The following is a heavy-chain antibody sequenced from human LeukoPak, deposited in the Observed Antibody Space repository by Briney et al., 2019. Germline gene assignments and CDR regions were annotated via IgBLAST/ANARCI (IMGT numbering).Heavy chain of an antibody. V-gene: IGHV5-51*01. Sequence: GESLKISCKGSGYRFTSNWIGWVRQMPGKGLEWMGIIYPGDSDTRYSPSFQGQVTISADKSISTAYLQWSSLKASDTAMYYCATRHYYYDSSGYYFLWGQGTLVTVSS. CDR3: ATRHYYYDSSGYYFL. D-gene: IGHD3-22*01. CDR1: GYRFTSNW. CDR2: IYPGDSDT. J-gene: IGHJ4*02.